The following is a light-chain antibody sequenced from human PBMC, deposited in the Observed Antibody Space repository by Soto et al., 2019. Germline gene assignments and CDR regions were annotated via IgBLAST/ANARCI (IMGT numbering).Light chain of an antibody. Sequence: QSALTPPASVSGSPGQSITISCTGTSSDVGSYNLVSWYQQHPGKAPKLMIYEVSKRPSGVSNRFSGSKSGNTASLTISGLQAEDEADYYCCSYAGSSTYYVFGTGTKLTVL. CDR3: CSYAGSSTYYV. V-gene: IGLV2-23*02. CDR2: EVS. J-gene: IGLJ1*01. CDR1: SSDVGSYNL.